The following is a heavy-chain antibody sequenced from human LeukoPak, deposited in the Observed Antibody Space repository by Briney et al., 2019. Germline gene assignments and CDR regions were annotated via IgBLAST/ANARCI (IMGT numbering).Heavy chain of an antibody. CDR2: ISAYHGNA. CDR3: ARDQNYCHSARCYQFDY. V-gene: IGHV1-18*01. D-gene: IGHD2-2*01. J-gene: IGHJ4*02. CDR1: GYTFTSSG. Sequence: GASVKVSCKTSGYTFTSSGVSWVRQAPGQGLEWMGWISAYHGNANYAQKFTGRVTMTTDTSTSTAYMELRSLRSDDTAVYYCARDQNYCHSARCYQFDYWGQGTLVTVSS.